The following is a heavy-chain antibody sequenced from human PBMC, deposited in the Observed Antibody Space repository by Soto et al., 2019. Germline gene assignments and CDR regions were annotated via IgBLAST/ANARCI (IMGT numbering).Heavy chain of an antibody. V-gene: IGHV3-15*01. J-gene: IGHJ4*02. CDR3: TTAPITIFGVVIKNFDY. Sequence: PGGSLRLSCAASGFTFSNAWMSWVRQAPGKGLEWVGRIKSKTDGGTTDYAAPVKGRFTISRDDSKNTLYLQMNSLKTEDTAVYYCTTAPITIFGVVIKNFDYWGQGTLVTVSS. CDR1: GFTFSNAW. D-gene: IGHD3-3*01. CDR2: IKSKTDGGTT.